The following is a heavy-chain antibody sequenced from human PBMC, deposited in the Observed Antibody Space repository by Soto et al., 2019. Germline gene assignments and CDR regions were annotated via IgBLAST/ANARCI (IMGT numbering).Heavy chain of an antibody. CDR1: GGSISSYY. CDR3: SRGLRARLGWFDP. J-gene: IGHJ5*02. CDR2: IYYSGST. V-gene: IGHV4-59*01. D-gene: IGHD5-12*01. Sequence: PSETLSLTCTVSGGSISSYYWSWIRQPPGKGLEWIGYIYYSGSTNYNPSLKSRVTISVDTSKNQFSLKLSSVTAADTAVYYCSRGLRARLGWFDPWGQGTLVTVSS.